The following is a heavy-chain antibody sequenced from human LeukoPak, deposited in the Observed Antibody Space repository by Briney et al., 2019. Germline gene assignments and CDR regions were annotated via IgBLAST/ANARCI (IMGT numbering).Heavy chain of an antibody. V-gene: IGHV3-30-3*01. CDR2: ISYDGSNK. CDR1: GFTFSSYA. CDR3: AREIRFLEWLLSPNTENAFDI. Sequence: GRSLRLSCAASGFTFSSYAMHWVRQAPGKGLEWVAVISYDGSNKYYADSVKGRFTISRDNSKNTLYLQMNSLRAEDTAVYYCAREIRFLEWLLSPNTENAFDIWGQGTMVTVSS. J-gene: IGHJ3*02. D-gene: IGHD3-3*01.